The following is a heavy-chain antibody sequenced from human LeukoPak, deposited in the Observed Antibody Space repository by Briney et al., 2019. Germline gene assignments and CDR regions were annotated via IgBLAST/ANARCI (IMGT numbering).Heavy chain of an antibody. CDR3: ARPRYLRLPGGAFDI. V-gene: IGHV3-30-3*01. Sequence: GGSLRLSCAASGFTFSSYAMHWVRQAPGKGLEWVAVISYDGSNKYYADSVKGRFTTSRDNSKNTLYLQMNSLRAEDTAVYYCARPRYLRLPGGAFDIWGQGTMVTVSS. CDR1: GFTFSSYA. J-gene: IGHJ3*02. CDR2: ISYDGSNK. D-gene: IGHD2-15*01.